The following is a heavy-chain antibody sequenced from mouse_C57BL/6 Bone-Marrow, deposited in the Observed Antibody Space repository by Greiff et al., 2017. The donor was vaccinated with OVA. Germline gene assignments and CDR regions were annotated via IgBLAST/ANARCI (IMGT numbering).Heavy chain of an antibody. V-gene: IGHV1-59*01. CDR2: IDPSDSYT. CDR1: GYTFTSYW. J-gene: IGHJ2*01. Sequence: VQLQQPGAELVRPGPSVKLSCKASGYTFTSYWMHWVKQRPGQGLEWIGVIDPSDSYTNYNQKFKGKATLTVDTSSSTAYMQLSSLTSEDSAVYYCARWNWGDYWGQGTTLTVSS. D-gene: IGHD4-1*01. CDR3: ARWNWGDY.